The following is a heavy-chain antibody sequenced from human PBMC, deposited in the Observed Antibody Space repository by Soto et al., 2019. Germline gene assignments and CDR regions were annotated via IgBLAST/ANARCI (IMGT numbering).Heavy chain of an antibody. CDR1: GFIFSNYA. J-gene: IGHJ4*02. CDR3: SKGRLSFDF. CDR2: VSANADGT. V-gene: IGHV3-23*01. Sequence: VGSLRLSCAASGFIFSNYAMNWVRQAPGKVLGWVSFVSANADGTFYADSVKVRFSISRDNSKNTLYLQMNNLRAEDTAIYYCSKGRLSFDFWGQGTLVTVSS.